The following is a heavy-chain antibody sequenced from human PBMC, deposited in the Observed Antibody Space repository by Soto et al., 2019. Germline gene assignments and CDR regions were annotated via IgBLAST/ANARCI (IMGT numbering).Heavy chain of an antibody. CDR1: GGSISSYY. D-gene: IGHD3-10*01. Sequence: PSETLSLTCTVPGGSISSYYWSWIRQPPGKGLEWIGYIYYSGSTNYNPSLKSRVTISVDTSKNQFSLKLSSVTAADTAVYYCARDSGRITMVRGTFDYWGQGTLVTVSS. CDR2: IYYSGST. V-gene: IGHV4-59*01. J-gene: IGHJ4*02. CDR3: ARDSGRITMVRGTFDY.